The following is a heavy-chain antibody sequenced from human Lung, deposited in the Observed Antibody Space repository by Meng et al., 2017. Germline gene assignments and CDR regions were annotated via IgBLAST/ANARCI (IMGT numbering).Heavy chain of an antibody. CDR1: GDSISSGDHY. CDR3: ARGGDITKMGPRWFDP. Sequence: QVQLQESGPGLVKPSQTLSLTCTVSGDSISSGDHYWNWIRQHSGKGLEYIGSIYYTGSTHYSPSLQSRVTISVDTSKNQFSLQLSSVTAEDTALYDCARGGDITKMGPRWFDPWGQRTLVTVSS. V-gene: IGHV4-31*03. CDR2: IYYTGST. D-gene: IGHD5-12*01. J-gene: IGHJ5*02.